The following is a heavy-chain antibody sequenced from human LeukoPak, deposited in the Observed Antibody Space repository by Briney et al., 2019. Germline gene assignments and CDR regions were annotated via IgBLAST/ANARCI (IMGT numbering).Heavy chain of an antibody. D-gene: IGHD3-9*01. CDR2: INPNSGGT. V-gene: IGHV1-2*02. J-gene: IGHJ5*02. CDR1: GYTFTVYY. CDR3: ARRVGTYDINWFDP. Sequence: GASVKVSCKASGYTFTVYYMHWVRQAPGQGLEWMGWINPNSGGTNYAQKFRGRVTMTRDTSISTAYIELSRLRSDDTAVYYCARRVGTYDINWFDPWGQGTLVTVSS.